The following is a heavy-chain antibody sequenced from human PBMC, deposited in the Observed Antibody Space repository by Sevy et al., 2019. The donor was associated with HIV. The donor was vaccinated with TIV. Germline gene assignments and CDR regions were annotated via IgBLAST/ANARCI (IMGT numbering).Heavy chain of an antibody. CDR1: GYTFTDYY. D-gene: IGHD1-26*01. CDR2: IDPNNGNS. Sequence: ASVKVSCKASGYTFTDYYMHWVRQAPGQGLEWMGWIDPNNGNSNSAQKFQGRLTLTSDMSISTAYMELSRLRSDDMAIYFCTRDDIYTHPWEFDWWSHGALVTVSS. V-gene: IGHV1-2*02. CDR3: TRDDIYTHPWEFDW. J-gene: IGHJ4*01.